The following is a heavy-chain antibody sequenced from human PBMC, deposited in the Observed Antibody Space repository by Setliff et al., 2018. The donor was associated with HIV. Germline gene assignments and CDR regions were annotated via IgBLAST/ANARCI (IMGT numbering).Heavy chain of an antibody. D-gene: IGHD6-13*01. J-gene: IGHJ4*02. CDR2: IRYDGSDK. Sequence: PGGSLRLSCAASGFTFSSYGMHWVRQAPGKGLEWVAFIRYDGSDKCYADSVMGRFTISRDNSKNTLYLQMNTLRTEDTAVYYCAQLAAADDSWGQGTLVTVSS. CDR3: AQLAAADDS. CDR1: GFTFSSYG. V-gene: IGHV3-30*02.